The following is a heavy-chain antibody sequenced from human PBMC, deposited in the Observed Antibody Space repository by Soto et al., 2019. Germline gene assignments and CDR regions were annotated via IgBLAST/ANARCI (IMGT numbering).Heavy chain of an antibody. D-gene: IGHD3-3*01. CDR3: ARDTTLFGVALQTGFDP. CDR2: IFYTGTT. V-gene: IGHV4-31*03. CDR1: GGSITSGGYY. Sequence: QVQLQESGPGLVKPSQTLSLTCTVSGGSITSGGYYWNWIRQHPGKGLEWIGYIFYTGTTRYNSALQSRVSISVDSTKNHFSLKLTSVTAADTAVYYCARDTTLFGVALQTGFDPWGPGTLVTVSS. J-gene: IGHJ5*02.